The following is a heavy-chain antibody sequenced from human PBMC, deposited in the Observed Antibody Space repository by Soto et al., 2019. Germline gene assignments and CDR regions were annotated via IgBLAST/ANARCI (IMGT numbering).Heavy chain of an antibody. CDR1: GGSISRYY. V-gene: IGHV4-59*01. D-gene: IGHD2-21*02. Sequence: PETLSLTCTGSGGSISRYYGSWIRQPPGKGLEWIGYMYNTGSTIYNPSLKSRVTISVDTSKNQFSLKLNSVTAADTAVYYCARDLWGYCGADCYPLDVWGQGTTVT. CDR3: ARDLWGYCGADCYPLDV. CDR2: MYNTGST. J-gene: IGHJ6*02.